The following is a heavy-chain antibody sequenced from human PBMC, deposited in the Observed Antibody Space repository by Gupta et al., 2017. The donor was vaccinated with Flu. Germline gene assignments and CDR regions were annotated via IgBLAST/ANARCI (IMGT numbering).Heavy chain of an antibody. D-gene: IGHD3-22*01. V-gene: IGHV3-23*01. CDR2: SSGSGGST. CDR3: AKDGLAGLLHYFDY. Sequence: EVQVLESGGGLVQPGGCLRLSCAASGFPFSSYAMSWVRQAPGEGLEWVAASSGSGGSTYYADSVKGRFTISRDNSKNTLYLQMNSLRAEDTAVYYCAKDGLAGLLHYFDYWGQGTLVTVSS. CDR1: GFPFSSYA. J-gene: IGHJ4*02.